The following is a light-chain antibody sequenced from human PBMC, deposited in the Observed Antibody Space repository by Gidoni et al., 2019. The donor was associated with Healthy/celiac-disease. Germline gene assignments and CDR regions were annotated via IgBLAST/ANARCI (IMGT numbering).Light chain of an antibody. J-gene: IGKJ2*01. V-gene: IGKV1-39*01. CDR2: AAS. CDR3: QQSYSTPRT. CDR1: QSISSY. Sequence: DIQMTQSPSSLSASVGDRVTITCRASQSISSYLNWYQQKPGKAPKLLIYAASSLKSGVPSRFRGSGSGTDFTLTISSLQPEDFATYYCQQSYSTPRTFGQGTKLEIK.